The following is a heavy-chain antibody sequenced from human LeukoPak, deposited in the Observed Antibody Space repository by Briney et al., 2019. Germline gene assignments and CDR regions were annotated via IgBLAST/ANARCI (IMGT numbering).Heavy chain of an antibody. J-gene: IGHJ4*02. D-gene: IGHD3-3*01. CDR1: GFTFSSYS. Sequence: GGSLRLSCAASGFTFSSYSMNWVRQAPGKGPEWVSYFNNVDKTIQYADSVKGRFTISRDNSKNTLYLQMNSLRAEDTAVYYCASSFWSGYYTGDYWGQGTLVTVSS. CDR2: FNNVDKTI. V-gene: IGHV3-48*01. CDR3: ASSFWSGYYTGDY.